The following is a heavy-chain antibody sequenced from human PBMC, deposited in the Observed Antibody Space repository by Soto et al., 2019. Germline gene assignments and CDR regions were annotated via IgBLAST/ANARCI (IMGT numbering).Heavy chain of an antibody. CDR1: GFTFSSYG. CDR2: ISYDGSNK. CDR3: AKDLSAYFDY. Sequence: LRLSCAASGFTFSSYGMHWVRQAPGKGLEWVAVISYDGSNKYYADSVKGRFTISRDNSKNTLYLQMNGLRAEDTAVYYCAKDLSAYFDYWGQGTLVTVSS. J-gene: IGHJ4*02. V-gene: IGHV3-30*18.